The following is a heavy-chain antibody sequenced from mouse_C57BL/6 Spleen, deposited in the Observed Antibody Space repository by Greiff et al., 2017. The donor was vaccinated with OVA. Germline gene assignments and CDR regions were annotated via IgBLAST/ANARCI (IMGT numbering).Heavy chain of an antibody. Sequence: QVHVKQPGAELVMPGASVKLSCKASGYTFTSYWMHWVKQRPGQGLEWIGEIDPSDSYTNYNQKFKGKSTLTVDKSSSTAYMQLSSLTSEDSAVYYCARRSTVVADYWGQGTTLTVSS. J-gene: IGHJ2*01. CDR1: GYTFTSYW. CDR2: IDPSDSYT. V-gene: IGHV1-69*01. D-gene: IGHD1-1*01. CDR3: ARRSTVVADY.